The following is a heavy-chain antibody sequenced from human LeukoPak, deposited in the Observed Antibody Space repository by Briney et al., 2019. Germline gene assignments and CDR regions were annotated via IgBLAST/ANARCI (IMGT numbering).Heavy chain of an antibody. CDR2: ISGSGGST. V-gene: IGHV3-23*01. CDR3: ARDIAVAGTGFDY. CDR1: GFTFSSYA. D-gene: IGHD6-19*01. J-gene: IGHJ4*02. Sequence: GGSLRLSCAASGFTFSSYAMSWVRQAPGKGLEWVSAISGSGGSTYYADSVKGRFTISRDNSKNTLYLQMNSLRAEDTAVYYCARDIAVAGTGFDYWGQGTLVTVSS.